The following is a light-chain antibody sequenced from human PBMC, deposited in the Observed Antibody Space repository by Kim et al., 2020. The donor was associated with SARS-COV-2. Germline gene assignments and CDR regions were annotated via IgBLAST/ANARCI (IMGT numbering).Light chain of an antibody. CDR3: AAWDDSLNGPV. Sequence: GQRVTSSCSGISSNIGSNTVNWYQQRPGTAPNLLIYINNRRPSGVPDRFSGSKSGTSASLAISGLQSEDEADYYCAAWDDSLNGPVFGTGTKVTVL. J-gene: IGLJ1*01. V-gene: IGLV1-44*01. CDR1: SSNIGSNT. CDR2: INN.